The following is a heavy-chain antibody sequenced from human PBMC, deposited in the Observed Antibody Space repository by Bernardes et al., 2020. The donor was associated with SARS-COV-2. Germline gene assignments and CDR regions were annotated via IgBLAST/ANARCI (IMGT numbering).Heavy chain of an antibody. CDR1: GFTVSSSY. J-gene: IGHJ4*02. V-gene: IGHV3-66*04. CDR3: ARRYSSNWAHDC. CDR2: IYRGGNT. Sequence: GGSLRLSCAASGFTVSSSYMNWVRQAPGKGLEWVSVIYRGGNTYYADSVKGRFTFSRDNSKNTLYLQMNSLRAEDTAVYYCARRYSSNWAHDCWGQGTLVTVSS. D-gene: IGHD6-13*01.